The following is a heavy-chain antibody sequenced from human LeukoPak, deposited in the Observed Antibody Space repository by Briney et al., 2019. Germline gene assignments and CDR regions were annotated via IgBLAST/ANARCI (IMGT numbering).Heavy chain of an antibody. D-gene: IGHD3-22*01. Sequence: SETLSLTCTVSGGSIITYHWSWIRQPRGKGLEWIGYIYYSGSTSYNPSLKSRVTISLDTSKSQFSLKLSSVTAADTAVYYCARDYYDSSGYHAFDLWGQGTMVTVSS. V-gene: IGHV4-59*12. CDR3: ARDYYDSSGYHAFDL. CDR2: IYYSGST. CDR1: GGSIITYH. J-gene: IGHJ3*01.